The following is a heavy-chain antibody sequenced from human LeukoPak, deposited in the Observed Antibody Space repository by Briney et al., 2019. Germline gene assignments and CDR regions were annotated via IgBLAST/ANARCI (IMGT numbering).Heavy chain of an antibody. CDR3: ARGSGLTIFGVVIIKGIGWFDP. CDR2: INHSGST. D-gene: IGHD3-3*01. J-gene: IGHJ5*02. CDR1: GGSFSGYY. Sequence: SETLCLTCAVYGGSFSGYYWSWIRQPPGKGLEWIGEINHSGSTNYNPSLKSRVTISVDTSKNQFSLKLSSVTAADTAVYYCARGSGLTIFGVVIIKGIGWFDPWGQGTLVTVSS. V-gene: IGHV4-34*01.